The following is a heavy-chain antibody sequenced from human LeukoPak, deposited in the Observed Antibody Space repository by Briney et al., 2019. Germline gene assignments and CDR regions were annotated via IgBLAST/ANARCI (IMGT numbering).Heavy chain of an antibody. CDR1: GFTFSSYA. V-gene: IGHV3-23*01. CDR3: AKGRWELRGYFDY. Sequence: GESLKISCAASGFTFSSYAMSWVRQAPGKGLEWVSAISGSGGSTYYADSVKGRFTISRDNSKNTLYLQMNSLRAEDTAVYYCAKGRWELRGYFDYWGQGTLVTVSS. D-gene: IGHD1-26*01. J-gene: IGHJ4*02. CDR2: ISGSGGST.